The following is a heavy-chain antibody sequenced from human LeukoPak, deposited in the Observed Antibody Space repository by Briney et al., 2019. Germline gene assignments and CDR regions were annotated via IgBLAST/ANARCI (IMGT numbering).Heavy chain of an antibody. CDR2: ISAYNGNT. D-gene: IGHD4-17*01. J-gene: IGHJ5*02. CDR1: GYTFTSYG. V-gene: IGHV1-18*01. Sequence: ASVKVSCKASGYTFTSYGISWVRQAPGQGLEWMGWISAYNGNTNYAQKLQGRVTMTTDTSTSTAYMELRSLRSDDTAVYYCARDHDYGDHGNWFDPWGQGTLVTVSS. CDR3: ARDHDYGDHGNWFDP.